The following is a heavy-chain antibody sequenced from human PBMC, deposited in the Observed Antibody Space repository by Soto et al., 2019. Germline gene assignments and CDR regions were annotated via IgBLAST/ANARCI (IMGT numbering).Heavy chain of an antibody. CDR2: ISGSGGST. D-gene: IGHD3-10*01. CDR1: GFTFISYA. CDR3: AKIKFRGAAVPDY. J-gene: IGHJ4*02. Sequence: GWSLRLSCAASGFTFISYAMSWVRQAPGKGLEWVSAISGSGGSTYYADSVKGRFTISRDNSKNTLYLQMNSLRAEDTAVYYCAKIKFRGAAVPDYWGQGTLVTVSS. V-gene: IGHV3-23*01.